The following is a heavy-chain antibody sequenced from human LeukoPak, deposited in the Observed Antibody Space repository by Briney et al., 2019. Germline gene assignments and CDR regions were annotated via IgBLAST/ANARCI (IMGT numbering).Heavy chain of an antibody. CDR1: GFTVSSNY. Sequence: GGSLRLSCAASGFTVSSNYMSWVRQAPGKGLEWVSVIYSGGSTYYADSVKGRFTISRDNSRNTLYLQMNSLRAEDTAVYYCARAMTTVTLYYYYYMDVWGKGTTVTVSS. CDR3: ARAMTTVTLYYYYYMDV. J-gene: IGHJ6*03. V-gene: IGHV3-53*01. CDR2: IYSGGST. D-gene: IGHD4-17*01.